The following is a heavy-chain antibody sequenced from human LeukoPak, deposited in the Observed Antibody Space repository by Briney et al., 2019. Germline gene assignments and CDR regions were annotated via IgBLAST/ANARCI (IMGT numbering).Heavy chain of an antibody. V-gene: IGHV1-18*01. D-gene: IGHD1-26*01. CDR2: ISAYNGNT. Sequence: ASVKVSCKASGYTFTSYGISWVQQAPGHGLEWMGWISAYNGNTNYAQKLQGRVTMTTDTSTSTAYMELRSLRSDDTAVYYCARVLGATSPYGMDVWGQGTTVTVSS. CDR1: GYTFTSYG. CDR3: ARVLGATSPYGMDV. J-gene: IGHJ6*02.